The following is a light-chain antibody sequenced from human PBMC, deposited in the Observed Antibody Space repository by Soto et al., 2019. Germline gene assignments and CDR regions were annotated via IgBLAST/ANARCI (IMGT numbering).Light chain of an antibody. CDR3: HQYDSWT. Sequence: EIATMHSPCTLSVRPGDVVTLSCRASQSVSSNLAWYQQKPGQAPRLLIYGASSRATGIPDRFSGSGSGTDFTLTTSRLEPEDFAVYYCHQYDSWTFGQGTKVDIK. V-gene: IGKV3-20*01. CDR1: QSVSSN. J-gene: IGKJ1*01. CDR2: GAS.